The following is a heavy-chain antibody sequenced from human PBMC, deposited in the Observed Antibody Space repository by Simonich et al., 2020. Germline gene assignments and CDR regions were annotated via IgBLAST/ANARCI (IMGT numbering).Heavy chain of an antibody. Sequence: QVQLQQWGAGLLKPSETLSLTCAVYGGSFSGYYWSWIRQPPGKGLEWIGEINHSGSTNYNPSLKSGVTISVDTSKNQFSRKLSSVTAADTAVYYCARHRLVDGTTGTTGVDYYYGMDVWGQGTTVTVSS. J-gene: IGHJ6*02. V-gene: IGHV4-34*01. CDR1: GGSFSGYY. CDR2: INHSGST. D-gene: IGHD1-1*01. CDR3: ARHRLVDGTTGTTGVDYYYGMDV.